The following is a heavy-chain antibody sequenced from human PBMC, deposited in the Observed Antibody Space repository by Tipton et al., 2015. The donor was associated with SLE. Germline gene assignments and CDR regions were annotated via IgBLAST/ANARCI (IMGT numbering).Heavy chain of an antibody. CDR2: IIPIFGTA. D-gene: IGHD2-2*01. CDR1: GGTFSSYA. Sequence: EVKKPGSSVKVSCKASGGTFSSYAISWVRQAPGQGLEWMGGIIPIFGTANYAQKFQGRVTITTDESTSTAYMELSSLRSEDTAVYYCARGVGYCSSTSCYVDAFDIWGQGTMVTVSS. J-gene: IGHJ3*02. CDR3: ARGVGYCSSTSCYVDAFDI. V-gene: IGHV1-69*05.